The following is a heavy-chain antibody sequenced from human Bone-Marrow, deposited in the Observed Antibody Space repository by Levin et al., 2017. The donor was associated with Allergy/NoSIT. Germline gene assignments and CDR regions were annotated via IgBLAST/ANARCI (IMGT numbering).Heavy chain of an antibody. V-gene: IGHV3-73*01. Sequence: GESLKISCAASAFTFSDSNVHWVRQASGKGLEWVGRIRSKAENYATTYDASVKGRFIISRDDSKNTVYLQMNSLKTDDTAVYYCVQHRVTARCPVRDDYWGQGTLVTVSS. D-gene: IGHD2-21*02. CDR3: VQHRVTARCPVRDDY. CDR2: IRSKAENYAT. J-gene: IGHJ4*02. CDR1: AFTFSDSN.